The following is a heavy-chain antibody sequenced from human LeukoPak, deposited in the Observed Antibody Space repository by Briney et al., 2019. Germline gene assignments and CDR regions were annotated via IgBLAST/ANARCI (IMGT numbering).Heavy chain of an antibody. D-gene: IGHD2-2*01. CDR1: GYSISNGYY. CDR2: IYYSGST. J-gene: IGHJ6*03. V-gene: IGHV4-38-2*01. Sequence: SETLSLTCAVSGYSISNGYYWGWIRQPPGKGLEWIGNIYYSGSTYYNPSLKSRVTISVDTSKSQFSLKLSSVTAADTAVYYCARAVPTYYYSYMDVWGKGTTVTVSS. CDR3: ARAVPTYYYSYMDV.